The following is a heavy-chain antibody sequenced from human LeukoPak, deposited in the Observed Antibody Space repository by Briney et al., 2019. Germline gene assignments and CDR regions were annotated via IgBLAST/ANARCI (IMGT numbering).Heavy chain of an antibody. CDR3: ARDLLYSSSSLGVGY. V-gene: IGHV1-69*05. D-gene: IGHD6-6*01. CDR1: GGTFSSYA. Sequence: GSSVKVSCKASGGTFSSYAISWVRQAPGQGLEWMGGIIPIFGTANYAQKFQGRVTMTRDTSTSTVYMELSSLRSEDTAVYYCARDLLYSSSSLGVGYWGQGTLVTVSS. CDR2: IIPIFGTA. J-gene: IGHJ4*02.